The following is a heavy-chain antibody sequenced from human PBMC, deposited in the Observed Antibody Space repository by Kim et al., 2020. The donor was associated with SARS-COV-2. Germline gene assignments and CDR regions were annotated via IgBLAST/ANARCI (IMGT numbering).Heavy chain of an antibody. D-gene: IGHD3-10*01. J-gene: IGHJ4*02. CDR2: IYSGGSTT. Sequence: GGSLRLSCAASGFTFSSYAMSWVRQAPGKGLEWVSVIYSGGSTTYYADSVKGRFTISRDNSKNTLYLQMNSLRAEDTAVYYCAKDYYGSGSAADYFDYWGQETLVTVSS. CDR3: AKDYYGSGSAADYFDY. CDR1: GFTFSSYA. V-gene: IGHV3-23*03.